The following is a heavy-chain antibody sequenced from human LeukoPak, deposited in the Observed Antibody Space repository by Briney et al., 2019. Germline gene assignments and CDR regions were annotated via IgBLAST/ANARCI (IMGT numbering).Heavy chain of an antibody. V-gene: IGHV3-48*03. CDR1: GFTFSSYE. D-gene: IGHD3-10*01. CDR3: ARLLVYNSGGEAFDY. CDR2: ISSSGSTI. J-gene: IGHJ4*02. Sequence: GGSLRLSCAASGFTFSSYEMNWVRQAPGKGLEWVSYISSSGSTIYYADSVKGRFTISRDNAKNSLYLQMNSLRAEDTAVYYCARLLVYNSGGEAFDYWGQGTLVTVSS.